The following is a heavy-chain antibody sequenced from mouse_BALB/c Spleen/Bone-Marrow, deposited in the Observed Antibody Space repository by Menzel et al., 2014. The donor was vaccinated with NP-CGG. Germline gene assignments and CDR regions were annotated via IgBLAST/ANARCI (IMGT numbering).Heavy chain of an antibody. CDR1: GYTFTEYT. Sequence: VHVKQSGPELVKPGASVKIFCKASGYTFTEYTMHWVKQSHGRSLEGIGYIYPYNGGTSYNQKFKSKATLTVDNSSSTHYMELRSVTSEDSAVYYCARLDGYYVAMDYWGQGTSGTVSS. V-gene: IGHV1S29*02. CDR2: IYPYNGGT. D-gene: IGHD2-3*01. CDR3: ARLDGYYVAMDY. J-gene: IGHJ4*01.